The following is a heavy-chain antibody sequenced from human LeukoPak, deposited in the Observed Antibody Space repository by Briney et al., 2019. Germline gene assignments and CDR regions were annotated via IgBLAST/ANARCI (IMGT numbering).Heavy chain of an antibody. CDR2: IIPIFGTA. V-gene: IGHV1-69*13. J-gene: IGHJ4*02. CDR1: GGTFSSYA. Sequence: SVKVSCKASGGTFSSYAISWVRQAPGQGLEWMGGIIPIFGTANYAQKFQGRVTITADESTSTAYMELSSLRSEDTAVYYCASDQVAYEPLLTTVGFDYWGQGTLVTVSS. D-gene: IGHD4-23*01. CDR3: ASDQVAYEPLLTTVGFDY.